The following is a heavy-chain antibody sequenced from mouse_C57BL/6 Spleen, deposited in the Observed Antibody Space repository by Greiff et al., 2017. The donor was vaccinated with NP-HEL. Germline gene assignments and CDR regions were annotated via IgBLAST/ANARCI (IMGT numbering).Heavy chain of an antibody. CDR3: IRGMWRLRRGGYAMDY. V-gene: IGHV1-50*01. CDR2: IDPSDSYT. Sequence: VQLQQSGAELVKPGASVKLSCKASGYTFTSYWMQWVTQRPGQGLEWIGEIDPSDSYTNYDQKFKGKATLTVATSSSTAYMQLSSLTSEASAVYYCIRGMWRLRRGGYAMDYWGQGTSVTVSS. CDR1: GYTFTSYW. J-gene: IGHJ4*01. D-gene: IGHD2-4*01.